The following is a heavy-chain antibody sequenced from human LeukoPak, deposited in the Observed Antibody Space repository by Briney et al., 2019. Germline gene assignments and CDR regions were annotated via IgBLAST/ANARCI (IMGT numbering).Heavy chain of an antibody. D-gene: IGHD2-21*02. J-gene: IGHJ4*02. CDR1: GGSISSYY. CDR2: IYTSGST. Sequence: SETLSLTCTVSGGSISSYYWSWIRQPAGKGLEWIGRIYTSGSTNYNPSLKSRVTISVDTSKNQFSLKLSSVTAADTAVYYCARVARGGYCGGDCYSGSDYWGQGTLVTVSS. V-gene: IGHV4-4*07. CDR3: ARVARGGYCGGDCYSGSDY.